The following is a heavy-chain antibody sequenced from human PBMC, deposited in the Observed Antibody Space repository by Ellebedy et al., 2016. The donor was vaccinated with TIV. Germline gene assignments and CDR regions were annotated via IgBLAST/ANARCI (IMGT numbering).Heavy chain of an antibody. V-gene: IGHV1-2*02. J-gene: IGHJ6*02. CDR2: INPNTGGT. Sequence: AASVKVSCKASGYTFTGYYIHWVRQAPGQGLEWTGWINPNTGGTNYAQKFQGRVIMTRDTSISTGYMELSSLRSDDTAVYFCARGRVYGSPSSGLDVWGQGTTVTVSS. D-gene: IGHD6-13*01. CDR1: GYTFTGYY. CDR3: ARGRVYGSPSSGLDV.